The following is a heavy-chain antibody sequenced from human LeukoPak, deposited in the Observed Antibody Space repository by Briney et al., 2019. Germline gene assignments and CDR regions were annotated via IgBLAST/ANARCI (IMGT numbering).Heavy chain of an antibody. Sequence: PGGSLRLSCAASGFTFSSYAMSWVRQAPGKGLEWVSAISGSGGSTYYADSVKGQFTISRGNSKNTLYLQMNSLRAEDTAVYYCAKSRGSSWPHLQGYWGQGTLVTVSS. CDR2: ISGSGGST. D-gene: IGHD6-13*01. V-gene: IGHV3-23*01. J-gene: IGHJ4*02. CDR3: AKSRGSSWPHLQGY. CDR1: GFTFSSYA.